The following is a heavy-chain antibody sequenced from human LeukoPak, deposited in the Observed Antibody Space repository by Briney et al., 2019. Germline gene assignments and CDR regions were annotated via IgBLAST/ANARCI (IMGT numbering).Heavy chain of an antibody. V-gene: IGHV3-30-3*01. CDR3: ARGVDYYDSSGYYYDY. CDR1: GFTFSSYA. Sequence: GGSLRLSCAASGFTFSSYAMHWVRQAPGKGLEWVAVISYDGSNKYYADSVKGRFTISRDNSKNTLYLQMNSLRAEDTAVYYCARGVDYYDSSGYYYDYWGQGTLVTVSS. J-gene: IGHJ4*02. D-gene: IGHD3-22*01. CDR2: ISYDGSNK.